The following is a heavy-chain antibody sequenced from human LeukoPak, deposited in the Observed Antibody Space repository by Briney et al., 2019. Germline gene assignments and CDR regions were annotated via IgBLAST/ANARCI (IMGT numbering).Heavy chain of an antibody. CDR3: ATAKTANFIYRGLY. D-gene: IGHD1-1*01. CDR1: GFTFSNFG. V-gene: IGHV1-24*01. Sequence: PGGSLRLSCAASGFTFSNFGMHWVRQAPGKGLEWMGGFDPEDGETIYAQKLQGRVTMTEDTSTDTAYMELSSLRSEDTAIYFCATAKTANFIYRGLYWGQGTLVTVSS. J-gene: IGHJ4*02. CDR2: FDPEDGET.